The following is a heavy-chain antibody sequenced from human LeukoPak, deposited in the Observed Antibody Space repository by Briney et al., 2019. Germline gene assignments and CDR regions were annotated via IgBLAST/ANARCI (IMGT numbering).Heavy chain of an antibody. CDR2: ISAYNGNT. V-gene: IGHV1-18*01. Sequence: ASVKVSCKASGYTFTSYGISRVRQAPGQGLEWMGWISAYNGNTNYAQKFQGRVTMTRDTSISTAYMELSRLRSDDTAVYYCARGDFWSGYYPPSDYWGQGTLVTVSS. CDR3: ARGDFWSGYYPPSDY. J-gene: IGHJ4*02. D-gene: IGHD3-3*01. CDR1: GYTFTSYG.